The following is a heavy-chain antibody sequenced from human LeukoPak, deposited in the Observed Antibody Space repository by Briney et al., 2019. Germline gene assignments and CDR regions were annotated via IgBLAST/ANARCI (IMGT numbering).Heavy chain of an antibody. D-gene: IGHD3-10*02. CDR3: AELGITMIGGV. CDR2: ISSSGDTT. V-gene: IGHV3-23*01. Sequence: GGSLRLSCAASGFTFTTYCISWVRQAPGKGLEWVSVISSSGDTTYYADSMKGRFTVSRDNSKNTVYLQMNSLRAEDTAVYYCAELGITMIGGVWGKGTTVTISS. CDR1: GFTFTTYC. J-gene: IGHJ6*04.